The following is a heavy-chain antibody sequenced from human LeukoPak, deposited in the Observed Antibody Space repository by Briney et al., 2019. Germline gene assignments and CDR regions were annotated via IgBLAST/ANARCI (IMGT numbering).Heavy chain of an antibody. CDR1: GFTFSSYS. Sequence: GGSLRLSCAVSGFTFSSYSMNWVRQAPGKGLEWVSYIRSTGSTIYYADSVKGRFTISRDNARNSLYLQMNSLRDEDTAVYYCAGGNYDSSGPYYGMDVWGQGTTVTVSS. J-gene: IGHJ6*02. CDR2: IRSTGSTI. D-gene: IGHD3-22*01. CDR3: AGGNYDSSGPYYGMDV. V-gene: IGHV3-48*02.